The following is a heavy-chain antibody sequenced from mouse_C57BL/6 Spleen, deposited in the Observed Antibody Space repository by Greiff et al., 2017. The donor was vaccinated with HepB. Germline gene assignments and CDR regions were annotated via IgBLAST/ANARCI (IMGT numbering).Heavy chain of an antibody. CDR2: ISSGGSYT. Sequence: EVQVVESGGDLVKPGGSLKLSCAASGFTFSSYGMSWVRQTPDKRLEWVATISSGGSYTYYPDSVKGRFTISRDNAKNTLYLQMSSLKSEDTAMYYCARLSYGDGREYYLDYWGQGTTLTVSS. J-gene: IGHJ2*01. CDR1: GFTFSSYG. V-gene: IGHV5-6*01. CDR3: ARLSYGDGREYYLDY. D-gene: IGHD1-1*01.